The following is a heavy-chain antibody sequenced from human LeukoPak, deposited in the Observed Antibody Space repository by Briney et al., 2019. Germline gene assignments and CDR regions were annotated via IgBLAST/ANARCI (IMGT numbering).Heavy chain of an antibody. CDR2: IYYSGST. J-gene: IGHJ6*03. Sequence: PSETLSLTCTVSGGSISSGGYYWGWIRQHPGKGLEWIWYIYYSGSTYYNPSLQSRVTISVDTSKNQFSLKLCSVPAADTAVYYCARETASSSSDYYYYYMDVWGKGTTVTVSS. CDR3: ARETASSSSDYYYYYMDV. CDR1: GGSISSGGYY. D-gene: IGHD6-6*01. V-gene: IGHV4-31*03.